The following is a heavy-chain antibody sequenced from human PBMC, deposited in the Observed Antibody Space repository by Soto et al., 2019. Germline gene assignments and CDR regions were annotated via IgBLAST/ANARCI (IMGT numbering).Heavy chain of an antibody. J-gene: IGHJ4*01. Sequence: VRKDPGKGLEWVAVISYDGSNQYYADSVKGRFTISRDNAKNSLYLQMSSLRAEDTAIYFCARVAYSIGRSLDNSAEATLVTGSS. V-gene: IGHV3-33*05. D-gene: IGHD6-19*01. CDR2: ISYDGSNQ. CDR3: ARVAYSIGRSLDN.